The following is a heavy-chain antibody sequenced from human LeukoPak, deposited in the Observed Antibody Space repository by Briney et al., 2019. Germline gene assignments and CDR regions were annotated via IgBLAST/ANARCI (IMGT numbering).Heavy chain of an antibody. CDR1: GGSISSYY. D-gene: IGHD4-11*01. V-gene: IGHV4-59*12. Sequence: SETLSLTCTVSGGSISSYYWSWIRQPPGKGLEWIGYIYYSGSTNYNPSLKSRVTISVDTSKNQFSLKLSSVTAADTAVYYCASQSSPNTVPYYYYYMDAWGKGTTVTVSS. CDR3: ASQSSPNTVPYYYYYMDA. J-gene: IGHJ6*03. CDR2: IYYSGST.